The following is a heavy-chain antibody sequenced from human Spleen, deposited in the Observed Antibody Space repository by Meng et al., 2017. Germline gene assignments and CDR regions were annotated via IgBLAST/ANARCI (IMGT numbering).Heavy chain of an antibody. Sequence: VQLQQWGAGLLKPSETLSLTCVVSGGSFSDYYWSWIRQPPGKGLEWIGEINHSGSTNYNPSLESRATISVDKSKNQFSLKLSSVTAADTAVYYCASGPRGPDQMYYFDYWGQGTLVTVSS. CDR3: ASGPRGPDQMYYFDY. V-gene: IGHV4-34*01. D-gene: IGHD1-14*01. CDR2: INHSGST. J-gene: IGHJ4*02. CDR1: GGSFSDYY.